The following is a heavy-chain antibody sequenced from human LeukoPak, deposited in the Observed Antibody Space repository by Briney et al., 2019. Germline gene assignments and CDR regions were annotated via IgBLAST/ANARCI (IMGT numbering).Heavy chain of an antibody. CDR2: IYTSGST. CDR3: ARAPRSNSPRWYYDSSGVDYYFDY. J-gene: IGHJ4*02. Sequence: SETLSLTCTVSGGSISSYYWSWIRQPAGKGLEWVGRIYTSGSTNYNPSLKSRVTMSVDTSKNQFSLKLSSVTAADTAVYYCARAPRSNSPRWYYDSSGVDYYFDYWGQGTLVTVSS. CDR1: GGSISSYY. V-gene: IGHV4-4*07. D-gene: IGHD3-22*01.